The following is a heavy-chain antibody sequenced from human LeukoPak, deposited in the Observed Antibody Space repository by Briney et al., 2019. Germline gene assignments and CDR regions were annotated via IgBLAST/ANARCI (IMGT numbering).Heavy chain of an antibody. J-gene: IGHJ6*03. Sequence: GGSLRLSCAASGFTFDDYGMSWVRQAPGKGLEWVSDINWNGGSTGYADSVKGRFTISRDNSKNALYLQMNSLRAEDTAVYYCAKDLLVATIEGYYYYYMDVWGKGTTVTISS. CDR3: AKDLLVATIEGYYYYYMDV. V-gene: IGHV3-20*04. CDR1: GFTFDDYG. D-gene: IGHD5-12*01. CDR2: INWNGGST.